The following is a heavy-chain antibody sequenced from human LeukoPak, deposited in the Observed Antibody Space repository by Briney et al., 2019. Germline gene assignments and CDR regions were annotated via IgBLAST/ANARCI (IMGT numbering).Heavy chain of an antibody. CDR2: INYSGST. D-gene: IGHD2-2*01. CDR1: GGSFSGYY. Sequence: SETLSLTCAVYGGSFSGYYWSWIRQPPGKGLEWIGEINYSGSTNYNPSLRSRVTISVDTSKNQFSLKLSSVTAADTAVYYCARAPCSSTSCYSIWFDPWGQGTLVTVSS. J-gene: IGHJ5*02. CDR3: ARAPCSSTSCYSIWFDP. V-gene: IGHV4-34*01.